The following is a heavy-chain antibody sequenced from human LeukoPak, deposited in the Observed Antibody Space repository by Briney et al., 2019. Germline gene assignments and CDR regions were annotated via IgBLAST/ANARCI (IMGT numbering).Heavy chain of an antibody. V-gene: IGHV3-33*08. J-gene: IGHJ4*02. CDR2: IWHDGSNK. D-gene: IGHD5-24*01. CDR1: GFTFSSYA. Sequence: PGGSLRLSCAASGFTFSSYAMSWVRQAPGKGLEWVAVIWHDGSNKYYADSVKGRFIISRDNSKNTLYLQMNSLRVEDTAVYYCANNFDYWGQGTLVTVSS. CDR3: ANNFDY.